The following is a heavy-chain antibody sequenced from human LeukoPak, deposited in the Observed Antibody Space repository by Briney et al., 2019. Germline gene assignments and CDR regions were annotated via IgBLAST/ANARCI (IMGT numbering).Heavy chain of an antibody. J-gene: IGHJ4*02. V-gene: IGHV3-48*03. CDR1: GFTFCDFE. D-gene: IGHD3-22*01. CDR2: IRRSGGTM. CDR3: AGVGHGSDYYHDH. Sequence: GGSLSLSCVVSGFTFCDFEMNGVRQARGKGLEWVSNIRRSGGTMFYADCVRSRLSISRENDKKQLYRQMNSLRTEDTAIYYCAGVGHGSDYYHDHWGQGTLVTVSS.